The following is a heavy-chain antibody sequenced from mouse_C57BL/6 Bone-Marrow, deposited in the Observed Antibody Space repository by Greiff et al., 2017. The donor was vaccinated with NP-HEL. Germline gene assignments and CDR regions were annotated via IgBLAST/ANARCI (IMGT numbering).Heavy chain of an antibody. Sequence: EVQLQESGAELVRPGSSVKMSCKTSGYTFTSYGINWVKQRPGQGLEWIGYIYIGNGYTEYNEKFKGKATLTSDTSSSTAYMQLSSLTSEDSAIYFCARSRLIYYDYTDWYYFDYWGQGTTLTVSS. J-gene: IGHJ2*01. D-gene: IGHD2-4*01. CDR3: ARSRLIYYDYTDWYYFDY. V-gene: IGHV1-58*01. CDR2: IYIGNGYT. CDR1: GYTFTSYG.